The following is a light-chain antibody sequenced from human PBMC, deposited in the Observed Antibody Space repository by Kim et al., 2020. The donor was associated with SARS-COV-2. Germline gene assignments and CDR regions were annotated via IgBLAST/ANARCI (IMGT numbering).Light chain of an antibody. V-gene: IGKV4-1*01. J-gene: IGKJ1*01. CDR2: WAS. CDR3: QQYYSTPRT. CDR1: QSVLYTSNNKNY. Sequence: ATISCKSSQSVLYTSNNKNYLAWYQQKPGQPPKLLIYWASTRESGVPDRFSGSGSGTDFTLAINSLQAEDVAVYYCQQYYSTPRTFGQGTKVDIK.